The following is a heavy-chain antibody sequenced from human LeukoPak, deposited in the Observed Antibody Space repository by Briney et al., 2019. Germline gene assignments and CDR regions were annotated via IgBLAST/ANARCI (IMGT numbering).Heavy chain of an antibody. V-gene: IGHV1-69*13. CDR2: IIPIFGTA. J-gene: IGHJ4*02. CDR3: ARVRSIAAQSAAIDY. D-gene: IGHD6-13*01. CDR1: GGTFSSYA. Sequence: ASVKVSCKASGGTFSSYAISWVRQAPGQGLEWMGGIIPIFGTANYAQKFQGRVTITADESTSTAYMELSSLRSEDTAVYDWARVRSIAAQSAAIDYWGQGTLVTVSS.